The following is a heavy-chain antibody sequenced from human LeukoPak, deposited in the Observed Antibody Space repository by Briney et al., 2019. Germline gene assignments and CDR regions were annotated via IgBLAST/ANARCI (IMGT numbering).Heavy chain of an antibody. Sequence: GGSLRLSCAASGFTFSSYAMHWVRQAPGKGLEYVSAISSNGGSTYYANSVKGRFTISRDNSKNTLYLQMNSLRAEDTAVYYCAKDAYNWNTNWGQGTLVTVSS. CDR1: GFTFSSYA. V-gene: IGHV3-64*01. D-gene: IGHD1-20*01. J-gene: IGHJ4*02. CDR2: ISSNGGST. CDR3: AKDAYNWNTN.